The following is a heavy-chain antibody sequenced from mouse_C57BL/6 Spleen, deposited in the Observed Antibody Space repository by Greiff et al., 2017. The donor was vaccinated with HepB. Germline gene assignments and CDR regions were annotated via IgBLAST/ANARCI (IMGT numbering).Heavy chain of an antibody. Sequence: VQLKESGAELVKPGASVKLSCTASGFNIKDYYMHWVKQRTEQGLEWIGRIDPEDGETKYAPKFQGKATITSDTSSNTASLQLSSLTSEDTAGYYCARFYSNLACFAYWGQVTLVTVSA. CDR1: GFNIKDYY. J-gene: IGHJ3*01. CDR2: IDPEDGET. D-gene: IGHD2-5*01. CDR3: ARFYSNLACFAY. V-gene: IGHV14-2*01.